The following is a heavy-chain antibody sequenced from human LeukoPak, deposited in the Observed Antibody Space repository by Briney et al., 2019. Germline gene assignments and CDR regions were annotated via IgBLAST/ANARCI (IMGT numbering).Heavy chain of an antibody. V-gene: IGHV3-64*01. CDR2: ISSNGGST. D-gene: IGHD3-3*01. J-gene: IGHJ6*03. CDR3: ARDWSGDFWSGYYSHYYYYMDV. CDR1: GFTFSSYA. Sequence: GGSLRLSCAASGFTFSSYAMHWVRQAPGKGLEYVSAISSNGGSTYYANSVKGRFTISRDNSKNTLYLRMGSLRAEDMAVYYCARDWSGDFWSGYYSHYYYYMDVWGKGTTVTVSS.